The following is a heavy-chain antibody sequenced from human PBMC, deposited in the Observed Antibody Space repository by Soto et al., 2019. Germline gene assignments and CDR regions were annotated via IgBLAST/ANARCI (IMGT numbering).Heavy chain of an antibody. V-gene: IGHV3-33*01. Sequence: GGSLRLSCAASGFTFSSYGMHWVRQAPGKGLEWVAVIWYDGSNKYYADSVKGRFTISRDNSKNTLYLQMNSLRAEDTAVYYCARGVLGGSYFRLLYYYYGMDVWGQGTTVTVSS. CDR1: GFTFSSYG. CDR2: IWYDGSNK. D-gene: IGHD1-26*01. J-gene: IGHJ6*02. CDR3: ARGVLGGSYFRLLYYYYGMDV.